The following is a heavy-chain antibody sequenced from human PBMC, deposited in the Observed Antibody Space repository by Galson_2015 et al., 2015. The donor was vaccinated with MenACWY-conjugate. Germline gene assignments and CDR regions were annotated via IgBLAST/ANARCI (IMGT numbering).Heavy chain of an antibody. CDR3: ARHPPGGRGMDV. CDR1: GANCIPYW. D-gene: IGHD2-8*02. V-gene: IGHV5-51*01. Sequence: QAGAQVTKPGEVLPISCTGYGANCIPYWIGWVRQMPGKGLEWVGLISPIDSKTRYSPDFESQVTISAVKSISTAYLQWNSLQASYTSMDYCARHPPGGRGMDVWGQGTLVTVSS. CDR2: ISPIDSKT. J-gene: IGHJ6*02.